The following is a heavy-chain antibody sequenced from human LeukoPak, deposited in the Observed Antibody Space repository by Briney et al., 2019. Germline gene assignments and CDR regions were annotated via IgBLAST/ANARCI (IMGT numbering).Heavy chain of an antibody. Sequence: GGPLRLSCAASGFTFSSYAMPWVRQAPGKGLEWVAVISYDGSNKYYADSVKGRFTISRDNSKNTLYLQMNSLRAEDTAVYYCARVVAAAASAQDLDYWGQGTLVTVSS. D-gene: IGHD6-13*01. CDR1: GFTFSSYA. V-gene: IGHV3-30-3*01. CDR3: ARVVAAAASAQDLDY. CDR2: ISYDGSNK. J-gene: IGHJ4*02.